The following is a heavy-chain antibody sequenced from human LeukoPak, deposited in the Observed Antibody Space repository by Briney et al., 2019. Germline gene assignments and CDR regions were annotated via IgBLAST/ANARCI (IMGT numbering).Heavy chain of an antibody. V-gene: IGHV4-34*01. CDR2: ISHGGGT. Sequence: SETLSLTCAVYGGSFSGYYWSWIRQPPGKGLEWIGEISHGGGTNYNPSLKSRVAISVDTSKNQFSLKLSSVTAADTAVYYCAGGLWFGELLEGEGDYYYYYGMDVWGQGTTVTVSS. CDR1: GGSFSGYY. CDR3: AGGLWFGELLEGEGDYYYYYGMDV. D-gene: IGHD3-10*01. J-gene: IGHJ6*02.